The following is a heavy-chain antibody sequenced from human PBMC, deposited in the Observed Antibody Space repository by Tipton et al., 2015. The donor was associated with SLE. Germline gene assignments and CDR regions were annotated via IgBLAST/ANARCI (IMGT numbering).Heavy chain of an antibody. J-gene: IGHJ5*02. CDR3: ARGASAAGTYL. CDR1: GGSISTNY. CDR2: VYSSGST. V-gene: IGHV4-4*07. Sequence: TLSLTCIVSGGSISTNYWSWIRQPAGKGLEWIGRVYSSGSTDYNPSLESRVTMSIDTSKNEFSLKLRSVTAADTAIYYCARGASAAGTYLWGQGTLVTVSS. D-gene: IGHD6-13*01.